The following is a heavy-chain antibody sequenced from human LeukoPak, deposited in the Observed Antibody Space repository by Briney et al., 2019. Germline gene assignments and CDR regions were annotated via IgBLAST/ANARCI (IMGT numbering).Heavy chain of an antibody. CDR2: ISGSGGST. V-gene: IGHV3-23*01. CDR3: AGRLVVPAATIPLP. CDR1: GFTVSTNY. Sequence: GGSLRLSCAASGFTVSTNYMSWVRQAPGKGLEWVSAISGSGGSTYYADSVKGRFTISRDNSKNTLYLQMNSLRAEDTAVYYCAGRLVVPAATIPLPWGQGTLVTVSS. J-gene: IGHJ5*02. D-gene: IGHD2-2*01.